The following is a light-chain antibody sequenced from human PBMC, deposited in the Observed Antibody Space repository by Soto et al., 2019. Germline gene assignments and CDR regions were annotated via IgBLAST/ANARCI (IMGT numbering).Light chain of an antibody. CDR1: QSVSSN. V-gene: IGKV3-20*01. J-gene: IGKJ1*01. Sequence: EIVLTHSPGTLSLSPGEIATLSCRASQSVSSNLAWYQQKPGQAPRLLIYGASSRATGIPDRFTGSASGTDFTLTISRLEPEDFAVYYCQQYGSSWTFGQGTKVDIK. CDR3: QQYGSSWT. CDR2: GAS.